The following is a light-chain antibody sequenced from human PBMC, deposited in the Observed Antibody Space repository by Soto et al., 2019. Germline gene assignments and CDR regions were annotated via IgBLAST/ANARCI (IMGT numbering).Light chain of an antibody. CDR1: SSDVGGYNY. Sequence: QSALTQPASVSGSHRQSITISCTGTSSDVGGYNYVSWYQQHPGRAPKLIIYEVSNRPSAVSNRFSGYKSGNTASLAISGLQAEYEADYYSSAYTTGNTLVVFGGGTKLTVL. CDR2: EVS. CDR3: SAYTTGNTLVV. V-gene: IGLV2-14*01. J-gene: IGLJ2*01.